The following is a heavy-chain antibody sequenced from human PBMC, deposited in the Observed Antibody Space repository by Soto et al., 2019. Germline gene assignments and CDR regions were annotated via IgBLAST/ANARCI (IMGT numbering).Heavy chain of an antibody. V-gene: IGHV4-39*01. Sequence: PSETLSLTCTVSGGSISTSSYYWGWIRQPPGKGLEWIGSIYYSGSTNYNPSLKSRVTISVDTSTNQFSLNLNSVTAADTAMYYCARQSRGYGTFDYWGQGTLVTVSS. CDR2: IYYSGST. D-gene: IGHD3-22*01. CDR3: ARQSRGYGTFDY. J-gene: IGHJ4*02. CDR1: GGSISTSSYY.